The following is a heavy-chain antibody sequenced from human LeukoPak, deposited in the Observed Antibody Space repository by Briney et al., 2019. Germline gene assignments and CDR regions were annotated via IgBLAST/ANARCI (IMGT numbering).Heavy chain of an antibody. D-gene: IGHD4-17*01. CDR1: GFTFSNPW. J-gene: IGHJ6*02. CDR3: TRGTTTVTTTYYYGMDV. V-gene: IGHV3-15*01. Sequence: GGSLRLSWQASGFTFSNPWMTGVRQAPGKGLNWFGRIKSKTDGGTTDYAAPVKGRFTISRDDSKNTLYLQMNSLKTEDTAVYYCTRGTTTVTTTYYYGMDVWGQGTTVTVSS. CDR2: IKSKTDGGTT.